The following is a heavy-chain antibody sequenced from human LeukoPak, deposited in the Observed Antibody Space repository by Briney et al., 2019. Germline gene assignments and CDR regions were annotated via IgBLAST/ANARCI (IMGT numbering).Heavy chain of an antibody. Sequence: ASVKVSCKASGYTFTGYDINWVRQATGQGLEWMGWINPNSGGTNYAQKFQGRVTMTRDTSISTAYMELSRLRSDDTAVYYCARGYYDSSGRTWAFDIWGQGTMVTVSS. CDR3: ARGYYDSSGRTWAFDI. D-gene: IGHD3-22*01. J-gene: IGHJ3*02. CDR1: GYTFTGYD. V-gene: IGHV1-2*02. CDR2: INPNSGGT.